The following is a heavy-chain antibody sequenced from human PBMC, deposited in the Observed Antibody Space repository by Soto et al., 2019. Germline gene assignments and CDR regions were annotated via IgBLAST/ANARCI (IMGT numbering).Heavy chain of an antibody. CDR1: GFTFSSYA. CDR2: ISYDGSNK. J-gene: IGHJ4*02. D-gene: IGHD6-19*01. CDR3: ARLTAVAPEGNAY. Sequence: HPGGSLRLSCAASGFTFSSYAMHWVRQAPGKGLEWVAVISYDGSNKYYADSVKGRFTISRDNSKNTLYLQMNSLRAEDTAVYYCARLTAVAPEGNAYWGQGTLVTVSS. V-gene: IGHV3-30-3*01.